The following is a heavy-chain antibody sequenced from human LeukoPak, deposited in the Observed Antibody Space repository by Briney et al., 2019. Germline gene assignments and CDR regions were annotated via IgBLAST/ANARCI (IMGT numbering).Heavy chain of an antibody. V-gene: IGHV4-59*01. CDR1: GGSINGYC. J-gene: IGHJ4*02. CDR2: ICYSGST. D-gene: IGHD6-13*01. CDR3: ARVIAAAGKYYFDY. Sequence: SETLSLTCTVSGGSINGYCWSWIRQPPGKGLEWIGYICYSGSTNYNPSLKSRVTISVDTSKNQFSLKLSSVTAADTAVYYCARVIAAAGKYYFDYWGRGTLLTVSS.